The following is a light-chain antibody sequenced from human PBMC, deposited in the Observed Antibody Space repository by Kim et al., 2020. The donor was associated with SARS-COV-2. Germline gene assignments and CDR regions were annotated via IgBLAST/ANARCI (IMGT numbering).Light chain of an antibody. CDR3: QQYNSYPRT. J-gene: IGKJ4*01. Sequence: DTQMTQSPSTLSASVGDRVTITCRASQSISSWLAWYQQKPGKAPKLLIDKASSLESGVPSRFSGSGSRTEFTLTITSLQPDDFATYYCQQYNSYPRTFGGGTKVDIK. CDR1: QSISSW. CDR2: KAS. V-gene: IGKV1-5*03.